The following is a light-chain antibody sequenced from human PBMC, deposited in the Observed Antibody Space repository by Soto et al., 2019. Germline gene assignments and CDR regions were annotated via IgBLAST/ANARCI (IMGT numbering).Light chain of an antibody. CDR1: QSVTSSY. CDR2: AAS. CDR3: QQYGYSST. V-gene: IGKV3-20*01. J-gene: IGKJ4*01. Sequence: EIVLTQSPGTLSLSPGERATLSCRASQSVTSSYLAWYQQKPGQAPRLLIYAASSRATGIPDRFSGSGSGTDFTLPISRLEPEDFAVYYCQQYGYSSTFGGGTKVEIK.